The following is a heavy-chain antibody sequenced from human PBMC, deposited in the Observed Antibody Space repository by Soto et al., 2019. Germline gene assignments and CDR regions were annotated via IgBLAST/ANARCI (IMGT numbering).Heavy chain of an antibody. CDR3: AVVDSTGNWFDP. V-gene: IGHV4-39*01. CDR1: GGSISSSDFY. CDR2: MYYSGTT. J-gene: IGHJ5*02. D-gene: IGHD6-25*01. Sequence: PSETLSLTCTVSGGSISSSDFYWGWLRQTPGKGLEFIGSMYYSGTTYYNPSLKSRVTISVDTSKNRFTLKLISVTAADTAVYYCAVVDSTGNWFDPWGEGALVTVSS.